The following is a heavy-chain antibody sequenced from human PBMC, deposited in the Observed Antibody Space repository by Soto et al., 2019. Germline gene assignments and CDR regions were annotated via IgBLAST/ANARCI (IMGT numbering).Heavy chain of an antibody. CDR1: GFTFSNYG. D-gene: IGHD3-22*01. CDR3: AREIIVVVITPGYGMDV. J-gene: IGHJ6*02. CDR2: IWYDGSNK. V-gene: IGHV3-30*19. Sequence: GSLRLSCAASGFTFSNYGMHWVRQAPGKGLEWVAVIWYDGSNKYYADSVKGRFTISRDNSKNTLYLQMNSLRAEDTAVYYCAREIIVVVITPGYGMDVWGQGTTVTVS.